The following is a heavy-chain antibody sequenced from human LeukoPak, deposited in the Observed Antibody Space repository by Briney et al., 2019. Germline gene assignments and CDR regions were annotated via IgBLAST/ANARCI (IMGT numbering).Heavy chain of an antibody. CDR3: ARHGAYCSSTSCHWARFDP. D-gene: IGHD2-2*01. V-gene: IGHV4-39*01. CDR1: GGSISSSSYY. CDR2: IYYSGST. Sequence: SETLSLTCTVSGGSISSSSYYWSWIRQPPGKGLEWIGSIYYSGSTYYNPSLKSRVTISVDTSKNQFSLKLSSVTAADTAVYYCARHGAYCSSTSCHWARFDPWGQGTLVTVSS. J-gene: IGHJ5*02.